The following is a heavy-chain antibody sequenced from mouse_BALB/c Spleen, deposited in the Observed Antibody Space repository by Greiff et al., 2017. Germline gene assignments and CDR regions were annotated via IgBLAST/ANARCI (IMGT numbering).Heavy chain of an antibody. V-gene: IGHV14-3*02. CDR3: ARCEDHYYGSSYDY. D-gene: IGHD1-1*01. CDR1: GFNIKDTY. J-gene: IGHJ2*01. Sequence: VHVKQSGAELVKPGASVKLSCTASGFNIKDTYMHWVKQRPEQGLEWIGRIDPANGNTKYDPKFQGKATITADTSSNTAYLQLSSLTSEDTAVYYCARCEDHYYGSSYDYWGQGTTLTVSS. CDR2: IDPANGNT.